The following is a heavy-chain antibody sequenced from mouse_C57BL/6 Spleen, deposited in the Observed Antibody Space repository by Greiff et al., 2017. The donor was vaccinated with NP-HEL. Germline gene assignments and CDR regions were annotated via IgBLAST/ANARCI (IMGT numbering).Heavy chain of an antibody. CDR2: INPGSGGT. CDR3: ARWSTEYYFDY. V-gene: IGHV1-54*01. CDR1: GYAFTNYL. J-gene: IGHJ2*01. Sequence: QVQLQQSGAELVRPGTSVKVSCKASGYAFTNYLIEWVKQRPGQGLEWIGVINPGSGGTNYNEKFKGKATLTADKSSSTAYMQLSSLTSEDSAVYFCARWSTEYYFDYWGQSTTLTVSS.